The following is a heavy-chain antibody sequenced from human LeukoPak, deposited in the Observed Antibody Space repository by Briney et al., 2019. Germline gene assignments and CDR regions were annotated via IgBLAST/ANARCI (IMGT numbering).Heavy chain of an antibody. CDR3: TRFSSSWYYFDY. D-gene: IGHD6-13*01. Sequence: GGSLRLSCAASGFTFSNAWMSWVRQAPGKGLEWVGRIKSKTDGGTTDYAAPVKGRFTISRDDSKNTLYLQMNSLKTEDTAVYYCTRFSSSWYYFDYWGQGTLVTVSS. CDR1: GFTFSNAW. CDR2: IKSKTDGGTT. J-gene: IGHJ4*02. V-gene: IGHV3-15*01.